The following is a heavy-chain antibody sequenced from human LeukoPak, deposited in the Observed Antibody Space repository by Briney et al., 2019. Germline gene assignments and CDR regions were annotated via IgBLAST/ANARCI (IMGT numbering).Heavy chain of an antibody. Sequence: GGSLRLSCAASGFTFSSYEMNWVRQAPGKGLEWIGFIRRRANDGTTEYAASVKGRFTNSRDDSKSIAYLQMNGLQTEDTGLYYCTRADGDYDHRFFDYWGQGTQVIVSS. CDR1: GFTFSSYE. CDR2: IRRRANDGTT. D-gene: IGHD4-17*01. CDR3: TRADGDYDHRFFDY. J-gene: IGHJ4*02. V-gene: IGHV3-49*04.